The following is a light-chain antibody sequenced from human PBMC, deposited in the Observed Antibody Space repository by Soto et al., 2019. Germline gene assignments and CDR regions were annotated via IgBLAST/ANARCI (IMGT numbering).Light chain of an antibody. J-gene: IGKJ1*01. V-gene: IGKV1-39*01. CDR3: QQSYSTPWT. CDR2: AAS. CDR1: QSISTY. Sequence: DFQMTQSPSSLSASVGDRVTIPCRASQSISTYLNWYQQKPGKAPKLLIHAASTLQSGVPSRFSGSGSGTDFTLTIIGLQPEDFATYYCQQSYSTPWTFGQGTKVEIK.